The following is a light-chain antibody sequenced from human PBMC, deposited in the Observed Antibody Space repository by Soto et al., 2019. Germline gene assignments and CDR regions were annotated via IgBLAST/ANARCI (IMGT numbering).Light chain of an antibody. V-gene: IGKV3-15*01. CDR3: QQYNNWPPYT. CDR2: DAS. Sequence: EIVMTQSPATLSVSPGERVTLSCWASQSVSSNLAWYQQKPGQAPRLLIYDASTRATGIPARFSGSGSGTEFTLTISILQSEDFAVYYCQQYNNWPPYTFGQGTKLDIK. J-gene: IGKJ2*01. CDR1: QSVSSN.